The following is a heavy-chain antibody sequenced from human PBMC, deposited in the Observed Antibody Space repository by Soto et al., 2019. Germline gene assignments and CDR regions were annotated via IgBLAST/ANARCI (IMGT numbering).Heavy chain of an antibody. V-gene: IGHV1-18*01. CDR3: ARDQSLDRNYYYGIDV. Sequence: AAVRVSHEASGHTLTNYPMIQVLLAPGQGPEWMGWINTYNGNSNYAQKFQGRVTMTTDTSTNTVYMELRSLRSDDTAVYYCARDQSLDRNYYYGIDVWVQGNTVT. CDR2: INTYNGNS. J-gene: IGHJ6*02. CDR1: GHTLTNYP.